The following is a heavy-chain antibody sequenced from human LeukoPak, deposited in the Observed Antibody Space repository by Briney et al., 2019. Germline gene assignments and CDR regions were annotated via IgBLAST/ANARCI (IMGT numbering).Heavy chain of an antibody. CDR1: GFTVSSNY. V-gene: IGHV3-66*02. CDR2: IYSGGST. Sequence: RPGGSLRLSCAASGFTVSSNYMNWVRQAPGKGLEWVSVIYSGGSTYYADSVKGRFTISRDNSKNTLYLQMNSLRAEDTAVYYCARNQSGFLELPFWGQGTLVTVSS. D-gene: IGHD3-3*01. CDR3: ARNQSGFLELPF. J-gene: IGHJ4*02.